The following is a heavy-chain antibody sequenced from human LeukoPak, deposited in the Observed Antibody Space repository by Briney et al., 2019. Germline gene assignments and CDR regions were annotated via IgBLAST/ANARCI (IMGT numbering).Heavy chain of an antibody. V-gene: IGHV3-23*01. Sequence: GGSLRLSCAASRFTFSSYAMSWVRQAPGKGLEWVSGISGSGDTTFCADSVKGRFTISRDNSKNTLYLQMNSLRAEDTAVYYCAKDRVCSGGSCYFDYWGQGTLVTVSS. J-gene: IGHJ4*02. CDR3: AKDRVCSGGSCYFDY. D-gene: IGHD2-15*01. CDR1: RFTFSSYA. CDR2: ISGSGDTT.